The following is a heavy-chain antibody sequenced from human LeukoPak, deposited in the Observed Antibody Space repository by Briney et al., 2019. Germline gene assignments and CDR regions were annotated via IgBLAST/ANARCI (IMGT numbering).Heavy chain of an antibody. CDR3: ARGMATRGVRRYFDY. D-gene: IGHD5-12*01. CDR1: GGSFSGYY. V-gene: IGHV4-34*01. Sequence: PSETLSLTCAVYGGSFSGYYWSWIRQPPGKGLEWIGEINHSGSTNYNPSLKSRVTISVDTSKNQFSLKLSSVTAADTAVYYCARGMATRGVRRYFDYWGQGTLVTVSS. CDR2: INHSGST. J-gene: IGHJ4*02.